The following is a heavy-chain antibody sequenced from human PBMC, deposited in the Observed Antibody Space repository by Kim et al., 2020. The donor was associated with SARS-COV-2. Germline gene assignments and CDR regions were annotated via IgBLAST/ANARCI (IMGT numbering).Heavy chain of an antibody. D-gene: IGHD4-17*01. V-gene: IGHV3-15*01. J-gene: IGHJ4*02. Sequence: GRLTISRDDSKNTLYLQMNSLKTEDTAVYYCTTATSSNNDYGDYGDFDYWGQGTLVTVSS. CDR3: TTATSSNNDYGDYGDFDY.